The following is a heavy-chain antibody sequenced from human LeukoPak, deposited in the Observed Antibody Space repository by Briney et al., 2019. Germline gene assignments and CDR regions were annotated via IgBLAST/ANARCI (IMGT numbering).Heavy chain of an antibody. D-gene: IGHD1-26*01. CDR3: ARNSGRYYGDAFDI. CDR1: GFTVSSNY. CDR2: IYSGGST. J-gene: IGHJ3*02. V-gene: IGHV3-53*01. Sequence: GGSLRLSCAASGFTVSSNYMSWVRQAPGKGLEWVSVIYSGGSTYYADSVKGRFTISRDNSKNTLYLQMNSLRAEDTAVYYCARNSGRYYGDAFDIWGQGTMVTVSS.